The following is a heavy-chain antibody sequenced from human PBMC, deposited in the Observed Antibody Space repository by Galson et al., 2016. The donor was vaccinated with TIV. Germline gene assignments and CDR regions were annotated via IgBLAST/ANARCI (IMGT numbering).Heavy chain of an antibody. CDR1: GLSFNINY. D-gene: IGHD1-26*01. Sequence: SLRLSCAASGLSFNINYMTWVRQAPGKGLEWVSLISDGGNTYYSDSVKGRFTISRDKSKNTLYLQMNSLRGEDTAVYYFVRDRIVDATYYYYYFGMDVWGQGTAVTVSS. CDR2: ISDGGNT. CDR3: VRDRIVDATYYYYYFGMDV. J-gene: IGHJ6*02. V-gene: IGHV3-66*02.